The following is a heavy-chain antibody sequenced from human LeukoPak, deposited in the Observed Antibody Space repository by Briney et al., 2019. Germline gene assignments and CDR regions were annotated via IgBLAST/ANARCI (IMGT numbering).Heavy chain of an antibody. CDR1: GFTFSSYG. CDR3: ARRRATIFGVVTVDNWFDP. Sequence: GGSLRLSCAASGFTFSSYGMHWVRQAPGKGLEWVAVIWYDGSNKYYADSVKGRFTISRDNSKNTLYLQMNSLRAEDTAVYYCARRRATIFGVVTVDNWFDPWGQGTLVTVSS. J-gene: IGHJ5*02. CDR2: IWYDGSNK. D-gene: IGHD3-3*01. V-gene: IGHV3-33*01.